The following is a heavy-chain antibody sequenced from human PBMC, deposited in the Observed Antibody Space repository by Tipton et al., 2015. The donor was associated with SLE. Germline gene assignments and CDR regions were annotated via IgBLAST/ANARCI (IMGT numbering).Heavy chain of an antibody. D-gene: IGHD4-17*01. V-gene: IGHV3-23*01. CDR2: ISGSGGSI. J-gene: IGHJ3*01. Sequence: SLRLSCEASGFTFSLYAMTWVRQAPGKGLEWVSVISGSGGSIDDADSVKGRFTVSRDNSKNILFLQMNSLRADDTAVYYCARGDYSSAFDVWGQGTMVTVSS. CDR1: GFTFSLYA. CDR3: ARGDYSSAFDV.